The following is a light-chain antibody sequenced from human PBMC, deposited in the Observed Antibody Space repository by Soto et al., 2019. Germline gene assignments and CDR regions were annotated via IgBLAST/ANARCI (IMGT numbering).Light chain of an antibody. CDR3: SSYTSRSTAV. Sequence: QSVLTQPASVSGSPGQSITISCTGTSSDVGGYNYVSWYQQHPGKAPKLMIYEVSNRPSGVSNRFSGSKSGNTASLTISGLQAEDEADYYCSSYTSRSTAVFGGGTQLTVL. V-gene: IGLV2-14*01. J-gene: IGLJ7*01. CDR1: SSDVGGYNY. CDR2: EVS.